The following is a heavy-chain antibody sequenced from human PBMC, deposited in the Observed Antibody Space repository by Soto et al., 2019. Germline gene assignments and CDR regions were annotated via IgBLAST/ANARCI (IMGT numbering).Heavy chain of an antibody. CDR2: IKPDGSET. J-gene: IGHJ4*02. CDR3: AKTPFSVDYKKYPHFDY. V-gene: IGHV3-7*02. Sequence: EVHLVESGGGLVQPGGSLRLSCAASGFTFSSYWMSWVRQVPGKGLEWVANIKPDGSETYYVDSVKGRFTISRDNAKNSLFLQMNSLRAEDTAVCYCAKTPFSVDYKKYPHFDYWGQGILVTVSS. D-gene: IGHD4-4*01. CDR1: GFTFSSYW.